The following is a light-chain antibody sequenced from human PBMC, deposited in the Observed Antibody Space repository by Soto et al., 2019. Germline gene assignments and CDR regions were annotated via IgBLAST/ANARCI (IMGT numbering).Light chain of an antibody. Sequence: QSALTQPASVSGSPGQSITISCTGTSSDVGGYNYVSWYQQHPGKASKLMIYEVSNRPSGVSNRFSGSKSGNTASLTISGLQAEDEADYYCSSYTSSSPLFGGGTKLTVL. V-gene: IGLV2-14*01. CDR3: SSYTSSSPL. J-gene: IGLJ2*01. CDR2: EVS. CDR1: SSDVGGYNY.